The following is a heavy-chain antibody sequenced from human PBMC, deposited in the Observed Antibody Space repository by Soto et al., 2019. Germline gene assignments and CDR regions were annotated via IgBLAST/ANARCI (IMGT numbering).Heavy chain of an antibody. J-gene: IGHJ3*01. Sequence: EERLVESGGGLVQPGGSLRLSCAASGFTFSSYWMTWVRKAPGKGLEWVANIKKDESKKSYLDSVRGRFTISRDNAKNSLYLQMYSLTAEDTALYYCARDVSPGSSSWYFDAFDLWGQGTMVTVSS. V-gene: IGHV3-7*05. CDR2: IKKDESKK. CDR3: ARDVSPGSSSWYFDAFDL. D-gene: IGHD6-13*01. CDR1: GFTFSSYW.